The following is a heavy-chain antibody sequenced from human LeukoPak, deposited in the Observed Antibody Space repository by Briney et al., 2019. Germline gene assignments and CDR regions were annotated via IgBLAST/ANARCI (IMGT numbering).Heavy chain of an antibody. J-gene: IGHJ4*02. Sequence: ASVKVSCKASGYTFTSYDIQWVRQATGQGLEWMGWMNSNRGNTGYAQKFQGRVTMTRNTSISTAYMELSSLRSEDTAVYSRARSIGKGSYWGPGTLVTVSS. CDR1: GYTFTSYD. CDR2: MNSNRGNT. V-gene: IGHV1-8*01. D-gene: IGHD3-10*01. CDR3: ARSIGKGSY.